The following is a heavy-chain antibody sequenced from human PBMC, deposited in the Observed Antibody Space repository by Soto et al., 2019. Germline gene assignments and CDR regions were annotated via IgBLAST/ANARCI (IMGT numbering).Heavy chain of an antibody. CDR3: AKDARSIRNTGHYNEAFDI. D-gene: IGHD1-1*01. Sequence: EVQLLESGGGLVQPGGSLRLSCAASGFTFSSYAMSWVRQAPGKGLEWVSAISGSGASTYYADSVKGRFTISRDNSGNTLYVQMNSLRAEDTALYYCAKDARSIRNTGHYNEAFDIWGQGTMVTVSS. CDR1: GFTFSSYA. V-gene: IGHV3-23*01. J-gene: IGHJ3*02. CDR2: ISGSGAST.